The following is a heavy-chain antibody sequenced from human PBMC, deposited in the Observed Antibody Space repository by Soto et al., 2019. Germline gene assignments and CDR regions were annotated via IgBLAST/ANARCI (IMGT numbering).Heavy chain of an antibody. Sequence: ASVKVSCKVSGYTLTELSMHWVRQAPGKGLEWMGGFDPEDGETIYAQKFQGRVTMTEDTSTDTAYMELSSLRSEDTAVYYCATDKGLSSGWYHHAFDIWGQGTMVTVSS. D-gene: IGHD6-19*01. CDR1: GYTLTELS. V-gene: IGHV1-24*01. CDR2: FDPEDGET. J-gene: IGHJ3*02. CDR3: ATDKGLSSGWYHHAFDI.